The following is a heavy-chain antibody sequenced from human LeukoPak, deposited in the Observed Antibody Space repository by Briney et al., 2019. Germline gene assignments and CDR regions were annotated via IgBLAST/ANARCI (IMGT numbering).Heavy chain of an antibody. V-gene: IGHV3-30*02. CDR2: IRYDGSNK. Sequence: GGSLRLSCAASGFTFSSYGMHWVRQAPGKGLEWVAFIRYDGSNKYYADSVKGRFTISRDNSKNTLYLQMNSLRAEDTAVYYCARDGPRGYYYDSSGYYHWGQGTMVTVSS. D-gene: IGHD3-22*01. CDR1: GFTFSSYG. CDR3: ARDGPRGYYYDSSGYYH. J-gene: IGHJ3*01.